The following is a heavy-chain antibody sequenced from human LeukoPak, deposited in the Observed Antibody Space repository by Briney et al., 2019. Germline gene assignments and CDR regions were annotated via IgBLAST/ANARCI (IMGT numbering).Heavy chain of an antibody. V-gene: IGHV3-23*01. CDR1: GFTFSSYA. CDR2: ISGSGGST. J-gene: IGHJ3*02. D-gene: IGHD5-18*01. Sequence: GGSLRLSCAASGFTFSSYAMSWVRQAPGKGLEWVSAISGSGGSTYYADSVKGRFTISRDNSKNTPYLQMNSLRAEDTAVYYCAKDSARATGYSYGPGAFDIWGQGTMVTVSS. CDR3: AKDSARATGYSYGPGAFDI.